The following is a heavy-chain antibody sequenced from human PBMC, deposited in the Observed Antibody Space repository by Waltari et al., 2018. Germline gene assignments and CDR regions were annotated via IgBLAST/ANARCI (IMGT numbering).Heavy chain of an antibody. CDR3: ASPSFSSPTSAGY. CDR1: GYTFSGYY. V-gene: IGHV1-2*06. J-gene: IGHJ4*02. D-gene: IGHD2-2*01. Sequence: QVQLVQSGAEVKKHGASVKDTCKAFGYTFSGYYMYWVRQAPGQGLEWMGRTNPKTSDIDYSQKFQGRFTMTADTSINTVYMELRRLRSDDTAVYFCASPSFSSPTSAGYWGQGTLVTVSS. CDR2: TNPKTSDI.